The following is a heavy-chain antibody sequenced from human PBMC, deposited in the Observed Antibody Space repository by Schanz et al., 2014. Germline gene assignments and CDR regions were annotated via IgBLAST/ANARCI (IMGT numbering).Heavy chain of an antibody. V-gene: IGHV3-48*04. D-gene: IGHD3-10*01. CDR3: VRDILHRVYDSGSP. CDR2: IRSSSTPI. J-gene: IGHJ5*02. Sequence: EVQLVESGGGVVRPGGSLRLSCAASGFTFSSYGMHWVRQAPGKGLEWVSYIRSSSTPIYYADSVKGRFTISRDNAKNSLFLHMNSLRAEDTAVYYCVRDILHRVYDSGSPWGQGTLVTVSS. CDR1: GFTFSSYG.